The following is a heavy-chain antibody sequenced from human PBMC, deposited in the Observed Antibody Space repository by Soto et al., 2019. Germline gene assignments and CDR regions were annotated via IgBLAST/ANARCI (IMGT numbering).Heavy chain of an antibody. V-gene: IGHV4-30-4*01. CDR1: DGSIRSADYC. J-gene: IGHJ4*02. D-gene: IGHD1-1*01. CDR3: ASASQQHRTLDY. Sequence: SETLSLTCTVSDGSIRSADYCWTWIRQPPGKGLEWIGYIYDSGATYDNPSLSSRLTISIDTSKNQFSLNLRSVTAADTAVYYCASASQQHRTLDYWGQGTLVTVSS. CDR2: IYDSGAT.